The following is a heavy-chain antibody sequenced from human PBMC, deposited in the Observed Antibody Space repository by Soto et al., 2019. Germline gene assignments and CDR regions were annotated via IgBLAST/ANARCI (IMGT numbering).Heavy chain of an antibody. D-gene: IGHD1-1*01. Sequence: GGSLRLSCAASGFPFSSYWMRWVRQGQGTGRWWVANIKQDGSATYYVDSVKGRFTISRDNATNSMYLQMNTLRAEDTAVDDGAGGAGTSPSPRYYYYGIDGGGQGTRVAV. V-gene: IGHV3-7*01. CDR1: GFPFSSYW. CDR3: AGGAGTSPSPRYYYYGIDG. J-gene: IGHJ6*02. CDR2: IKQDGSAT.